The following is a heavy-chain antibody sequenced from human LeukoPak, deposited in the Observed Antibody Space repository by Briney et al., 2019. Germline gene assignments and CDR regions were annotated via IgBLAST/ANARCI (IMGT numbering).Heavy chain of an antibody. CDR3: ARDPLRRTWSNYYNALGV. CDR2: ISAYNGNT. J-gene: IGHJ6*01. V-gene: IGHV1-18*01. CDR1: GYSFTSYA. Sequence: ASVKVSCKASGYSFTSYAINWVRQAPGQGLEWMGWISAYNGNTDYAQKFQGRVTMTTDTPTSTAYMELRSLTSDETAVYYCARDPLRRTWSNYYNALGVWGQGTTVTVS. D-gene: IGHD1-14*01.